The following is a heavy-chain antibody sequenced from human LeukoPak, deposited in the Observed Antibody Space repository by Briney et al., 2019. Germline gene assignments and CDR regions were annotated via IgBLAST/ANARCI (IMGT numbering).Heavy chain of an antibody. CDR3: ARGSGSGGYPIDS. CDR1: GYTFTSYD. CDR2: MNPNSGDT. V-gene: IGHV1-8*01. D-gene: IGHD6-19*01. Sequence: GASVKVSCKASGYTFTSYDINWVRQATGQGREWMGWMNPNSGDTAYAQKFQGRVTMTMNTSIITAYMELSSLRSEDTAIYYCARGSGSGGYPIDSWGQGTLVTVSS. J-gene: IGHJ4*02.